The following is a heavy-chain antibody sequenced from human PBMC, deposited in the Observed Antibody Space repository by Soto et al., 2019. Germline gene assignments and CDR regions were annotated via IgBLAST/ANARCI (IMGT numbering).Heavy chain of an antibody. V-gene: IGHV3-33*01. CDR2: ICYDGSNK. Sequence: QVQLVESGGGVVQPGRSLRLSCAASGFTVSSYGMHWVRQAPGKGLEWVAVICYDGSNKYYADSVKGRFSISRDTSKNKLYLQVNSLSAEDTAVYYCARDLRSGSFDPWGQGTLVTVSS. J-gene: IGHJ5*02. CDR1: GFTVSSYG. D-gene: IGHD5-12*01. CDR3: ARDLRSGSFDP.